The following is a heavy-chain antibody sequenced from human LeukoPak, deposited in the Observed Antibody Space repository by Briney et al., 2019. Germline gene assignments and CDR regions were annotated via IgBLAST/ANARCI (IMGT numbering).Heavy chain of an antibody. CDR1: GGSISSYY. CDR2: IYYSGSI. J-gene: IGHJ4*02. V-gene: IGHV4-59*12. Sequence: SETLFLTCTVSGGSISSYYWSWIRQPPGKGLEWIGYIYYSGSINYNPSLKSRVTISVDTSKNQFSLKLSSVTAADTAVYYCAREGPTSTFDYWGQGTLVTVSS. CDR3: AREGPTSTFDY.